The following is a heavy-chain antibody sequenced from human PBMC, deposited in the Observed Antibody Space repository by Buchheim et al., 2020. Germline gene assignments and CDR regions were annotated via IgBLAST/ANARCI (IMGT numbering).Heavy chain of an antibody. V-gene: IGHV3-48*02. CDR2: IRTIREGGM. CDR1: GFTFSDYP. CDR3: ARKNVYGDFANWGSGRYYYYYGMDV. J-gene: IGHJ6*02. Sequence: EVQLVESGGGLVQPGGSLRISCEASGFTFSDYPMNWVRQAPGKGLEWLSNIRTIREGGMTSADAVKGRFTISRDDARNSLFLQMNSLRDEDTAVYYCARKNVYGDFANWGSGRYYYYYGMDVWGQGTT. D-gene: IGHD7-27*01.